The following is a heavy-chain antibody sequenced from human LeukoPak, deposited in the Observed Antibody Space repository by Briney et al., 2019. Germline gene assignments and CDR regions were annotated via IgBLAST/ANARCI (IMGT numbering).Heavy chain of an antibody. V-gene: IGHV3-7*01. CDR2: IKQDGREK. Sequence: PGGSLRLSCAASGFTVSSYWMSWVRRAPGKGLEWVANIKQDGREKYYVDSVKGRFTISRDNAKNSLYLQMNSLRAEDTAVYYCARDHGSMVRGVIGRSSDYSYYYYMDVWGKGTTVTVSS. D-gene: IGHD3-10*01. CDR3: ARDHGSMVRGVIGRSSDYSYYYYMDV. CDR1: GFTVSSYW. J-gene: IGHJ6*03.